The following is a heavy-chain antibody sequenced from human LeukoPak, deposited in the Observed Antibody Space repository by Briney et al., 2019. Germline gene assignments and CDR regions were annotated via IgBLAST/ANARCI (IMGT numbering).Heavy chain of an antibody. Sequence: PGGSLRLSCAASGFTFSSYAMSWVRQAPGKGLEWVSAISGSGGSTYYADSVKGRFTISRDNSKNTLYLQMNSLRAEDTAVYYCFSWLVWGGPFDYWGQGTLVTVSS. D-gene: IGHD6-19*01. J-gene: IGHJ4*02. V-gene: IGHV3-23*01. CDR1: GFTFSSYA. CDR3: FSWLVWGGPFDY. CDR2: ISGSGGST.